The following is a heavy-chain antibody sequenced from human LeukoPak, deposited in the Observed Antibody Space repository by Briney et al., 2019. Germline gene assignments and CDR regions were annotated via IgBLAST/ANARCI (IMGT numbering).Heavy chain of an antibody. J-gene: IGHJ5*02. V-gene: IGHV4-34*01. Sequence: SETPSLTCAVYGGSFSGYYWSWIRQPPGKGLEWIGEINHSGSTNYNPSLKSRVTISVDTSKNQFSLKLSSVTAADTAVYYCARAMETTYYDFWSGYQINWFDPWGQGTLVTVSS. CDR1: GGSFSGYY. CDR2: INHSGST. CDR3: ARAMETTYYDFWSGYQINWFDP. D-gene: IGHD3-3*01.